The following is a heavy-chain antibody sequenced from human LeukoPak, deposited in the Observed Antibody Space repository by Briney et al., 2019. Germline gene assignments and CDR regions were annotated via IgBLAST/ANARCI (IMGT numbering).Heavy chain of an antibody. D-gene: IGHD6-13*01. CDR2: IIPIFGTA. V-gene: IGHV1-69*01. CDR1: GGTVSSYA. Sequence: SVKVSCKASGGTVSSYAISWVRQAPGQGLEWMGGIIPIFGTANYAQKFQGRVTITADESTSTAYMELSSLRSEDTAVYYCATMGIAAAGNWFDPWGQGTLVTVSS. CDR3: ATMGIAAAGNWFDP. J-gene: IGHJ5*02.